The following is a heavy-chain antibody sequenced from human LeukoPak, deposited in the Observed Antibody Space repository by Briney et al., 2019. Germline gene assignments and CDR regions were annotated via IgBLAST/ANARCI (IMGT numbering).Heavy chain of an antibody. D-gene: IGHD1-26*01. J-gene: IGHJ4*02. CDR2: IKSKTDGGTT. V-gene: IGHV3-15*01. Sequence: GGSLRLSCAASGFTFTKYWMTWVRQAPGKGLEWVGRIKSKTDGGTTDYAAPVKGRFTISRDDSKNTLYLQMNSLKTEDTAVYYCTTDVIVGATYRARAGPRGGVYWGQGTLVTVSS. CDR3: TTDVIVGATYRARAGPRGGVY. CDR1: GFTFTKYW.